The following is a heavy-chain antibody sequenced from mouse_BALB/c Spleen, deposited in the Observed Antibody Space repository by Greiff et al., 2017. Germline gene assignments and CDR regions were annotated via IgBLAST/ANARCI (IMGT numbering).Heavy chain of an antibody. CDR2: INSNGGST. Sequence: EVMLVESGGGLVQPGGSLKLSCAASGFTFSSYGMSWVRQTPDKRLELVATINSNGGSTYYPDSVKGRFTISRDNAKNTLYLQMSSLKSEDTAMYYCAREDNYYFDYWGQGTTLTVSS. CDR1: GFTFSSYG. V-gene: IGHV5-6-3*01. CDR3: AREDNYYFDY. D-gene: IGHD1-3*01. J-gene: IGHJ2*01.